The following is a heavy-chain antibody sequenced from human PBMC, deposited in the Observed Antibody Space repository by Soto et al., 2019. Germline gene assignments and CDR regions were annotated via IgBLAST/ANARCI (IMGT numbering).Heavy chain of an antibody. D-gene: IGHD3-16*01. Sequence: QVQLQESGPRLVKPSQTLSLTCSVSGASIRSGRYYWSWIRQSPGRGLEWIGDIYYTGTTHYNPAVKSRVTISLDTSKDQFSLTLTSATAADTAIYYFATVLHDYGTDWVDSWGQGTQVTVSS. V-gene: IGHV4-30-4*01. CDR1: GASIRSGRYY. CDR2: IYYTGTT. CDR3: ATVLHDYGTDWVDS. J-gene: IGHJ5*01.